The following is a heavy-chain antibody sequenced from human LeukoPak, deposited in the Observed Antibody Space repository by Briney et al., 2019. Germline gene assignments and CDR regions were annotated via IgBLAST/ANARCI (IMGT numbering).Heavy chain of an antibody. Sequence: SETLSLTCTVSSGSISTSNYYWGWVRQPPGKALEWIGNIFYSGSTNYNPSLRSRVTISVDTPKNQFSLKLSSVTAADTAVYYCARGNYYDSSGYYPPSNWFDPWGQGTLVTVSS. V-gene: IGHV4-61*05. CDR2: IFYSGST. CDR3: ARGNYYDSSGYYPPSNWFDP. J-gene: IGHJ5*02. D-gene: IGHD3-22*01. CDR1: SGSISTSNYY.